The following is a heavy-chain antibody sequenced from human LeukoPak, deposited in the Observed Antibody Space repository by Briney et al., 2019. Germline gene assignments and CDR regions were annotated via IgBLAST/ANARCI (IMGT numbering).Heavy chain of an antibody. V-gene: IGHV3-74*01. CDR3: ARDPRNVGLAP. Sequence: GGSLRLSCVASGFSLSGYWTYWVRQAPGKGLMYISRNNGDGSTTNYADVVKGRFTMSRDNVKNTLYLQMNSLRVEDTAVYYCARDPRNVGLAPWGQGTLVTVSS. D-gene: IGHD2-15*01. CDR2: NNGDGSTT. J-gene: IGHJ5*02. CDR1: GFSLSGYW.